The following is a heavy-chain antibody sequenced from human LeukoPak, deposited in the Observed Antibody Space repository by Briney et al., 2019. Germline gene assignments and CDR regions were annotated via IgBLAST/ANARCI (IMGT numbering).Heavy chain of an antibody. V-gene: IGHV4-34*08. Sequence: SETLSLTCAIYGGTFSGYFWSWFRQPPGKGLEWIGEINRSGSTNYNSSLSLKSRVTISVDTSKNQFSLKLSSVTAADTAVYYCAVSAAALFDPWGQGTLVTVSS. D-gene: IGHD6-6*01. CDR1: GGTFSGYF. J-gene: IGHJ5*02. CDR3: AVSAAALFDP. CDR2: INRSGST.